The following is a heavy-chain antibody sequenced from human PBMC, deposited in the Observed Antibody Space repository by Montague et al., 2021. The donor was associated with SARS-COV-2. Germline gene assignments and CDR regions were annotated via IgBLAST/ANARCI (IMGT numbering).Heavy chain of an antibody. Sequence: TLSLTCTVSGASISSGSYYWSWIRQPAGKGLEWIGRIYTSETTDYSXSLESRVTIPVDTSKNQFSLKLTSVTAADTAVYYCARAHSGSWAHLDNWGQGSLVTVSS. CDR3: ARAHSGSWAHLDN. CDR2: IYTSETT. CDR1: GASISSGSYY. J-gene: IGHJ4*02. V-gene: IGHV4-61*02. D-gene: IGHD5-12*01.